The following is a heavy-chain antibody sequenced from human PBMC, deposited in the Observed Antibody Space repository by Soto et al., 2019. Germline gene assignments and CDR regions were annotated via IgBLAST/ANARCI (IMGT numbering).Heavy chain of an antibody. D-gene: IGHD3-22*01. CDR3: ARGLYYYDSSGYFFDY. CDR2: INAGNGNT. V-gene: IGHV1-3*01. CDR1: GYTFTSYA. Sequence: ASVKVSCKASGYTFTSYAMHWVRQAPGQRLEWMGWINAGNGNTKYSQKFQGRVTITRDTSASTAYMELSSLRSEDTAVYYCARGLYYYDSSGYFFDYWGQGTLVTSPQ. J-gene: IGHJ4*02.